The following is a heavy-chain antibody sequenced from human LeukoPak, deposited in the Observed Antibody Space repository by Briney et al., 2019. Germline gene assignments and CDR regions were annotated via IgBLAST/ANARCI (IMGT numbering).Heavy chain of an antibody. V-gene: IGHV4-59*01. J-gene: IGHJ4*02. D-gene: IGHD6-13*01. CDR3: AREGGYSSSWIDY. CDR1: GGSISSYY. CDR2: IYYSGST. Sequence: PSETLSLTCTVSGGSISSYYWSWIRQPPGKGLEGIGYIYYSGSTNYNPSLKSRVTISVDTSKNQFSLKLSSVTAADTAVYYCAREGGYSSSWIDYCGQGTLVTVSS.